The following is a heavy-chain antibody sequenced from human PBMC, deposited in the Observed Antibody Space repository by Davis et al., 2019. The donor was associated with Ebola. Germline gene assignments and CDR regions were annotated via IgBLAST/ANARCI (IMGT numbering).Heavy chain of an antibody. J-gene: IGHJ6*02. D-gene: IGHD1-26*01. Sequence: GESLKISCAASGFTFSSYAMSWLRQAPGKRLQWVSAISGSGGRTYYQDSVKGRFTISRDNSKNTLYLQMNSLRAEDTAVYYCAKSLNSGSYFRVGTYGMDVWGQGTTVTVSS. CDR3: AKSLNSGSYFRVGTYGMDV. CDR1: GFTFSSYA. CDR2: ISGSGGRT. V-gene: IGHV3-23*01.